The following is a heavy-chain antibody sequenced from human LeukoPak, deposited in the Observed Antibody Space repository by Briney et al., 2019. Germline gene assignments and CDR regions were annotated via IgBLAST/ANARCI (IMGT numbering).Heavy chain of an antibody. CDR2: ISRSDGTT. J-gene: IGHJ4*02. CDR1: GFTFSSYA. Sequence: GGSLRLSCAGSGFTFSSYAMTWVRQAPGTGLEWVSSISRSDGTTYYADSVKGRFTISRDNSKNTLYLQMNSLRAEDTAVYYCAKFQMTYYYGSGSSFHDYWGQGTLVTVSS. D-gene: IGHD3-10*01. V-gene: IGHV3-23*01. CDR3: AKFQMTYYYGSGSSFHDY.